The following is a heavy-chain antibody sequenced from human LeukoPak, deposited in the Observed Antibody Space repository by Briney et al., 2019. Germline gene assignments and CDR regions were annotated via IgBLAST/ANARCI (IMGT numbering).Heavy chain of an antibody. CDR2: IYYSGSX. CDR1: GGSIXSSSYY. V-gene: IGHV4-39*07. Sequence: GGSIXSSSYYWGWIRQPPGKGLEWIGSIYYSGSXYYNPSLKSRITISVDTSKNQFSLKLSAVTAADTAVYXXXXXXXXXXXXXXXXXXXXXXXDVWGKXTXVTVSS. J-gene: IGHJ6*03. CDR3: XXXXXXXXXXXXXXXXXXXXXDV.